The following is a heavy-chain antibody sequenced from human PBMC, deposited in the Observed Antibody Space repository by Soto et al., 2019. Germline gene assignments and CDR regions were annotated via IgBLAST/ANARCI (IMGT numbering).Heavy chain of an antibody. CDR1: GFDFRSYE. Sequence: VGSLRLSCVASGFDFRSYEMNWVSQAPGKGLEWVSNIRANDESIYYADSVKGRVSVSRDNAKNSLFLEMNSLRVDDTAVYYCARETLRDAIDIWGQGTMVTVSS. V-gene: IGHV3-48*03. CDR3: ARETLRDAIDI. J-gene: IGHJ3*02. CDR2: IRANDESI.